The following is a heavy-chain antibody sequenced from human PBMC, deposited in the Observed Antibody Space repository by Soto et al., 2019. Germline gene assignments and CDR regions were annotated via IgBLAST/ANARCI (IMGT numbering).Heavy chain of an antibody. J-gene: IGHJ4*02. CDR3: ARTLTNCSSTSCYAPGDY. CDR2: ISSSSSYI. D-gene: IGHD2-2*01. Sequence: GGSLRLSCAASGFTFSSYSMNWVRQAPGKGLEWVSSISSSSSYIYYADSVKGRFTISRDNAKNSLYLQMNSLRAEDTAVYYCARTLTNCSSTSCYAPGDYWGQGTLVTVSS. CDR1: GFTFSSYS. V-gene: IGHV3-21*01.